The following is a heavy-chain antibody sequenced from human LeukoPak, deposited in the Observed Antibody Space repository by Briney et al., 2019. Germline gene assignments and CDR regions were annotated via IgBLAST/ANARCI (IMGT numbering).Heavy chain of an antibody. V-gene: IGHV4-59*01. CDR1: GASISSYY. J-gene: IGHJ4*02. Sequence: PSETLSLTCTVSGASISSYYWSWIRQPPGKGLEWVGYIYYSGSTHYNPSPKSRVTISVDTSKNQFSLRLSSMTAADTAVYYCAGGPYPAAGTDHQFDYWGQGTLVTVSS. D-gene: IGHD6-13*01. CDR2: IYYSGST. CDR3: AGGPYPAAGTDHQFDY.